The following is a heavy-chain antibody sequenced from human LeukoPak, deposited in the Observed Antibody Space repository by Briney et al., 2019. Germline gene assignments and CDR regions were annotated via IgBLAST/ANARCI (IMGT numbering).Heavy chain of an antibody. CDR1: GYTFTSYD. CDR2: IHSNSGGE. Sequence: ASVKVSCKASGYTFTSYDINWVRQATGQGLEWMGQIHSNSGGEKYAQKFQGRVTVLRDTSINTIYMELTSLTSDDTAVYYCAREPYSSSSDRHGRTFDYWGQGTLVTVSS. J-gene: IGHJ4*02. CDR3: AREPYSSSSDRHGRTFDY. V-gene: IGHV1-2*06. D-gene: IGHD6-6*01.